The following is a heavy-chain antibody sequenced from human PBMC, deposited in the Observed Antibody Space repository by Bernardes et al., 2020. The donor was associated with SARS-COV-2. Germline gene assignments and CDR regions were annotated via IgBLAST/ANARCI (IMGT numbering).Heavy chain of an antibody. V-gene: IGHV3-30*18. Sequence: GSLRLSCAASGFTFSSYGMHWVRQAPGKGLEWVAVISYDGSNKYYADSVKGRFTISRDNSKNTLYLQMNSLRAEDTAVYYCAKESSGWYLDYWGQGTLVTVSS. CDR3: AKESSGWYLDY. J-gene: IGHJ4*02. CDR2: ISYDGSNK. CDR1: GFTFSSYG. D-gene: IGHD6-19*01.